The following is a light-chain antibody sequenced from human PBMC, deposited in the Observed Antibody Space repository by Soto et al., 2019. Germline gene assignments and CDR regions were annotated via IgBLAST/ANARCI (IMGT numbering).Light chain of an antibody. Sequence: QSVLTQPPSVSGAPGQRVTISCTGSSSNIGAGYDVHWYQQLPGTTPKLLIYGNINRPSGVPDRFSGSKSGTSASLAITGLQAEDEADYYCQSYDSRLSGYVVFGGGTKLTVL. CDR1: SSNIGAGYD. CDR2: GNI. CDR3: QSYDSRLSGYVV. J-gene: IGLJ2*01. V-gene: IGLV1-40*01.